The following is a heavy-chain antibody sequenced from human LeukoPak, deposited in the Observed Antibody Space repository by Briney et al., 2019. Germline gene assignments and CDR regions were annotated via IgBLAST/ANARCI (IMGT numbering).Heavy chain of an antibody. Sequence: SETLSLTCAVYGGSFSGYYWSWIRQPPGKGLEWIGEINHSGSTNYNPSLKSRVTISVDTSKNQFSLKLSSVTAADTAVYYCARAVGRSSSWYTGWGQGTLVTVSP. V-gene: IGHV4-34*01. D-gene: IGHD6-13*01. CDR1: GGSFSGYY. J-gene: IGHJ4*02. CDR2: INHSGST. CDR3: ARAVGRSSSWYTG.